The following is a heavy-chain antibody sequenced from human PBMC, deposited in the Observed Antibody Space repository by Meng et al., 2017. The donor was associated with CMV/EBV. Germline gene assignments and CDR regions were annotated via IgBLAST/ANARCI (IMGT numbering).Heavy chain of an antibody. J-gene: IGHJ4*02. D-gene: IGHD3-3*01. CDR2: IRSKANSYAT. CDR3: TRQRSRVFDY. V-gene: IGHV3-73*01. Sequence: CAAAGFTVSGSAMHWVRQASGKGLEWVGRIRSKANSYATAYAASVKGRFTISRDDSKNTAYLQMNSLKTEDTAVYYCTRQRSRVFDYWGQGTLVTVSS. CDR1: GFTVSGSA.